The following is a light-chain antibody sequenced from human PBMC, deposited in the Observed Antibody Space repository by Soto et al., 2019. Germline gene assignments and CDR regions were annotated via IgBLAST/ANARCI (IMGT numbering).Light chain of an antibody. CDR3: QHYNSYSEA. CDR1: QSVSSSY. Sequence: EIVLTQSSCTLSLSPGERATLSWRASQSVSSSYLAWYQQKTGQAPRLLIYGASSRATGIPDRFSGSGSGTAFTLTISSLQPDDFATYYCQHYNSYSEAFGQGTKVDIK. CDR2: GAS. J-gene: IGKJ1*01. V-gene: IGKV3-20*01.